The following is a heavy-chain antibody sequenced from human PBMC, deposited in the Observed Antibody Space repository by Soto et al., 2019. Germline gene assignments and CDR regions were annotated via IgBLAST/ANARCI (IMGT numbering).Heavy chain of an antibody. CDR3: TGRWNEYYGNDV. J-gene: IGHJ6*02. V-gene: IGHV4-34*01. Sequence: SETLSLTCAVYGEALSNYYWSWIRQPPGKGLEWIGEITHSGSTNYSPSLTSRVTISVDRSNNQFSLNLTSVTAADTAAYYCTGRWNEYYGNDVWGQGTAVSVS. CDR2: ITHSGST. CDR1: GEALSNYY. D-gene: IGHD1-1*01.